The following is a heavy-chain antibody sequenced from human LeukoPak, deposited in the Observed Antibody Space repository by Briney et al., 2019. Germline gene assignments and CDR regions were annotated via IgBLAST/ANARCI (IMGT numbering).Heavy chain of an antibody. Sequence: GGSLRLSCATSGFTFRNAWMSWVRQAPGKGLEWVGRIKSKTDGGTTDYTAPVKGRFTISRDDSKNTLYLQMNSLKTEDTAVYYCAWHYFDYWGQGTLVTVSS. J-gene: IGHJ4*02. CDR1: GFTFRNAW. V-gene: IGHV3-15*01. CDR3: AWHYFDY. CDR2: IKSKTDGGTT. D-gene: IGHD5-12*01.